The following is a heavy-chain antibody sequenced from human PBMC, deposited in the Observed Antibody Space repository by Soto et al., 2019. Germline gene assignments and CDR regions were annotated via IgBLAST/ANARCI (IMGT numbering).Heavy chain of an antibody. J-gene: IGHJ4*02. CDR2: ISKDGSVK. Sequence: GGSLRLSCAASGFTFSRFAIHWVRQAPGKGLERVAVISKDGSVKYYADSVKGRFTISRDNSESTLFLQMNSLTNEDTAVYHCARSRSGAVPDSLGFWGQGTLVTVSS. CDR3: ARSRSGAVPDSLGF. D-gene: IGHD3-10*01. V-gene: IGHV3-30-3*01. CDR1: GFTFSRFA.